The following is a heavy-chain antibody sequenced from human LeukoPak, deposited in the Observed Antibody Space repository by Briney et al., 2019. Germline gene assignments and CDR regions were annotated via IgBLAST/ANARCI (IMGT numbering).Heavy chain of an antibody. V-gene: IGHV4-59*01. CDR1: GGSISSYY. Sequence: SETLSLTCTVSGGSISSYYWSWIRQPPGKGLEWIGYIYYSGSTNYNPSLKSRVTISVDTSKNQFSLKLSSVTAADTAVYYCASCSSTSCYTDLDYYYYMDVWGKGTTVTVSS. D-gene: IGHD2-2*02. CDR3: ASCSSTSCYTDLDYYYYMDV. CDR2: IYYSGST. J-gene: IGHJ6*03.